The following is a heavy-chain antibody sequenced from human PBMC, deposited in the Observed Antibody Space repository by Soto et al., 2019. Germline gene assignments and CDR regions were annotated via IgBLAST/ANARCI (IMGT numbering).Heavy chain of an antibody. CDR1: GGSIISYY. J-gene: IGHJ4*02. V-gene: IGHV4-59*01. D-gene: IGHD4-17*01. Sequence: SETLSLTCTVSGGSIISYYWSWIRQPPGKGLEWIGYIYYSGSTNYNPSLKSRVTISVDTSKNQFSLKLSSVTAADTAVYYCARGTDYGDYIDYWGQGTLVTVSS. CDR2: IYYSGST. CDR3: ARGTDYGDYIDY.